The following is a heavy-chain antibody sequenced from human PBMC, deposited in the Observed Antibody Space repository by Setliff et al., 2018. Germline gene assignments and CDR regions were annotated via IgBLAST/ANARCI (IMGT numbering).Heavy chain of an antibody. V-gene: IGHV4-61*09. D-gene: IGHD6-19*01. CDR2: FHTGGST. CDR3: ARVSQYSSGWYYYYGMDV. Sequence: SETLSLTCTVSGDSISSGSYYWTWIQQPAGKGLEWIGHFHTGGSTNYNRSLRSRVSISVDTSKNQFSLKLSSVTAADTAVYYCARVSQYSSGWYYYYGMDVWGQGTTVTVSS. CDR1: GDSISSGSYY. J-gene: IGHJ6*02.